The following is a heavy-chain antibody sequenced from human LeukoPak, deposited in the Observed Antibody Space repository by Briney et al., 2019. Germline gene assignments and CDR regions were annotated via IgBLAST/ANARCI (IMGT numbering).Heavy chain of an antibody. CDR3: ARVYYDSSGYSPIDY. V-gene: IGHV4-39*01. D-gene: IGHD3-22*01. CDR1: GGSISSSSYY. Sequence: SETLSLTCTVSGGSISSSSYYWGWIRQPPGKGLEWIGSIYYSGSTYYNPSLKSRVTISVDTSKNQFSLKLSSVSAADTAVYYCARVYYDSSGYSPIDYWGQGTLVTVSS. CDR2: IYYSGST. J-gene: IGHJ4*02.